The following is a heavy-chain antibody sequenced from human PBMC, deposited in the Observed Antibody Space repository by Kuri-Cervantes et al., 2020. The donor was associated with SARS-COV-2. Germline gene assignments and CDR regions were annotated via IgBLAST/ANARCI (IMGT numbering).Heavy chain of an antibody. D-gene: IGHD3-10*01. V-gene: IGHV1-2*06. CDR3: ARDHDITMVQGVYFDY. J-gene: IGHJ4*02. CDR2: INPNSGGT. Sequence: ASVKVSCKASGYTFTGYYMHWVRQAPGQGLEWMGRINPNSGGTNYAQKFQGRVTMTRDTSISTAYMELSRLRSDDTAVYYCARDHDITMVQGVYFDYWGQGTLVTVSS. CDR1: GYTFTGYY.